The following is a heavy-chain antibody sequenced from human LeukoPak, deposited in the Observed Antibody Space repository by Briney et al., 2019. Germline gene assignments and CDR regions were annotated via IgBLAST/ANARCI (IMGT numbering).Heavy chain of an antibody. J-gene: IGHJ4*02. CDR2: VSGSTGNT. CDR3: ARSRYSSGWYLNY. CDR1: GDTFIHYG. Sequence: WASVKVSCKAFGDTFIHYGVSWVRQAPGQGLEWMGWVSGSTGNTSYAQKFQDRVTMTTDTSTTTAYMEVRSLRSDDTAVYYCARSRYSSGWYLNYWGQGTPVTVSA. D-gene: IGHD6-19*01. V-gene: IGHV1-18*04.